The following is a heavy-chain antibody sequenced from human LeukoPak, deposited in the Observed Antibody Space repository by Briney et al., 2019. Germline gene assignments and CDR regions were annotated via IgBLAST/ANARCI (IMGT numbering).Heavy chain of an antibody. CDR3: ARFGPSRDGYNYADY. Sequence: SETLSLTCTVSGGSISSGGYYWSWIRQHPGKGLEWVGYIYYSGSTYYNPSLKSRVTISVDTSKNQFSLKVSSVTAADTAVYYCARFGPSRDGYNYADYWGQGTLVTVSS. J-gene: IGHJ4*02. D-gene: IGHD5-24*01. V-gene: IGHV4-31*03. CDR2: IYYSGST. CDR1: GGSISSGGYY.